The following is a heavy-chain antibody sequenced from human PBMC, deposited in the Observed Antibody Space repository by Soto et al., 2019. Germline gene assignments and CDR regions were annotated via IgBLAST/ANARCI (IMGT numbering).Heavy chain of an antibody. D-gene: IGHD5-18*01. CDR3: ARDLIGWGLSGQPEGIMVGYSYGYYFDY. CDR1: GFTFRSYA. J-gene: IGHJ4*02. V-gene: IGHV3-23*01. Sequence: PGGSLRLSCAASGFTFRSYAMSWVRQAPGKGLEWVSGISGSGISTHYADSVKGRFTISRDNSKNTLYLQMNSLRAEDTAVYYCARDLIGWGLSGQPEGIMVGYSYGYYFDYWGQGTLVTVSS. CDR2: ISGSGIST.